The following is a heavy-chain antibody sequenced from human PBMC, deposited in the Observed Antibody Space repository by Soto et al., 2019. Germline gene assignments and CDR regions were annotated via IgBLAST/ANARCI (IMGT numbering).Heavy chain of an antibody. V-gene: IGHV3-48*01. CDR1: GFTFSSYS. CDR2: ISSSSSTI. J-gene: IGHJ5*02. Sequence: GSLRLSCAASGFTFSSYSMNWVRQAPGKGLEWVSYISSSSSTIYYADSVKGRFTISRDNAKNSLYLQMNSLRAEDTAVYYCARDDYPTAWGQGTLVTVSS. D-gene: IGHD4-17*01. CDR3: ARDDYPTA.